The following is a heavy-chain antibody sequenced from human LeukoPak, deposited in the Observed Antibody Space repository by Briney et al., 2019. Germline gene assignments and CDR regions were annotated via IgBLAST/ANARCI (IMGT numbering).Heavy chain of an antibody. CDR1: GGSISSGGYY. J-gene: IGHJ4*02. Sequence: SETLSLTCSVSGGSISSGGYYWSWIRQHPGKGLEWIGYIYYSGSTYDNPSLKSRVTISVDTSKNQFSLKLGSVTAADTAVYYCAREAEDCSSTSCFFDYWGQGTLVTVSS. CDR2: IYYSGST. CDR3: AREAEDCSSTSCFFDY. D-gene: IGHD2-2*01. V-gene: IGHV4-31*03.